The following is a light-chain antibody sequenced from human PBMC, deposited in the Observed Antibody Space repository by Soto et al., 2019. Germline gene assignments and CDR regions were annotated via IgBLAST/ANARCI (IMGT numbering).Light chain of an antibody. V-gene: IGLV1-44*01. Sequence: QSVLTQPPSASGTPGQRVTISCSGSSSNIGSNAVSWYQQLPGTAPKVLIYSNDQRPSGVPDRFSGSKSGTSASLAISGLQSEDEADYYCAAWDDSLNGQVVFGGGTKVTVL. CDR1: SSNIGSNA. J-gene: IGLJ2*01. CDR2: SND. CDR3: AAWDDSLNGQVV.